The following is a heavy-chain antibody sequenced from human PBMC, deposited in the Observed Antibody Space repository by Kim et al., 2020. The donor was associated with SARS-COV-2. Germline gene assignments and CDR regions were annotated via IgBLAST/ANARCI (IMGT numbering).Heavy chain of an antibody. J-gene: IGHJ6*02. CDR3: ARDSSSSWYYYYGMDV. V-gene: IGHV4-59*01. Sequence: SLKSRVTISVDTSKNQFSLKLSSVTAADTAVYYCARDSSSSWYYYYGMDVWGQGTTVTVSS. D-gene: IGHD6-13*01.